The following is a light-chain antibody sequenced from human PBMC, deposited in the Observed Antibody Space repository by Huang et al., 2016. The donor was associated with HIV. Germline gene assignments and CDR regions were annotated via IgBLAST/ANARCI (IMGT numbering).Light chain of an antibody. V-gene: IGKV1-6*01. Sequence: AIQMTQFPSSLSASVGDRVTITCRASQDIRNDLGWYQHKPGKSPKLLIYAASNLQSGVPSRFNGSGSGTDFTLTISSLQPEDFAAYYCLQDYNYPRTFGPGTKLEIK. CDR1: QDIRND. CDR3: LQDYNYPRT. J-gene: IGKJ2*01. CDR2: AAS.